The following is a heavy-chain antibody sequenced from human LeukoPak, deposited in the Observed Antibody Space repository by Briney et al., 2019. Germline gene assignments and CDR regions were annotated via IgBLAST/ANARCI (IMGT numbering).Heavy chain of an antibody. J-gene: IGHJ6*03. D-gene: IGHD3-10*01. CDR1: GGSITSSSHH. Sequence: SETLSLTCTVSGGSITSSSHHWGWLRQPPGKGLEWIGSIYYSGTTYYKPSLRSRVTISVDTSKNQFSLKLSSVTAADTAVYYCARRARGSGSYYSPYYYYMDVWGKGTTVTISS. CDR3: ARRARGSGSYYSPYYYYMDV. CDR2: IYYSGTT. V-gene: IGHV4-39*07.